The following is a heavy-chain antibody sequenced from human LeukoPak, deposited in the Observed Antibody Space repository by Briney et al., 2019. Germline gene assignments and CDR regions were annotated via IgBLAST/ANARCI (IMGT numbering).Heavy chain of an antibody. Sequence: SETLSLTCTVSGGSISSYYWSWIRQPPGKGLEWTGYIYYSGSTNYNPSLKSRVTISVDTSKNQFSLKLSSVTAADTAVYYCARRGGYSYGFDYWGQGTLVTVSS. D-gene: IGHD5-18*01. CDR3: ARRGGYSYGFDY. CDR2: IYYSGST. CDR1: GGSISSYY. V-gene: IGHV4-59*01. J-gene: IGHJ4*02.